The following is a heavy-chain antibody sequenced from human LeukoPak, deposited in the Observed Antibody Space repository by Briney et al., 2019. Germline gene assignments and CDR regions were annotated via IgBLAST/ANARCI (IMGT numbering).Heavy chain of an antibody. V-gene: IGHV4-34*01. CDR3: AREPPRYYDSSGYNAFDI. J-gene: IGHJ3*02. Sequence: PSETLSLTYAVYGGSFSGYYWSWIRQPPGKGLEWIGEINHSGSTNYNPSLKSRVTISVDTSKNQFSLKLSSVTAADTAVYYCAREPPRYYDSSGYNAFDIWGQGTMVTVSS. CDR1: GGSFSGYY. CDR2: INHSGST. D-gene: IGHD3-22*01.